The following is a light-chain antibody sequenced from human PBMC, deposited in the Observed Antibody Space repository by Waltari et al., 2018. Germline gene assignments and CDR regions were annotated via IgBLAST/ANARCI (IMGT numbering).Light chain of an antibody. Sequence: QSALTQPASVSGSPGQSLTISCTGTSTHIGGSNSVSRHQQPPDTAPNLILYDVTKRPSGVSHRFSASKSGNTASLSISGLQADDEAVYHCSSYAGSSTVVFGGGTKLTVL. CDR3: SSYAGSSTVV. V-gene: IGLV2-14*03. J-gene: IGLJ2*01. CDR1: STHIGGSNS. CDR2: DVT.